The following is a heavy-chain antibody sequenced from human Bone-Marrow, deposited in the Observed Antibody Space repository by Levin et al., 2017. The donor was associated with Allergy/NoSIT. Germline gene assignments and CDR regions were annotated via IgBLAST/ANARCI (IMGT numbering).Heavy chain of an antibody. CDR1: GGSFSNYY. D-gene: IGHD5-24*01. V-gene: IGHV4-34*01. J-gene: IGHJ5*02. Sequence: KTSETLSLTCAIYGGSFSNYYWSWIRQPPGEGLEWIGEISLVAGTNYNPSLKSRVIISLDMSETQFSLKLTSVTAAATPFFSCARIREGYLANDAFQTWGKGTLVTVSS. CDR2: ISLVAGT. CDR3: ARIREGYLANDAFQT.